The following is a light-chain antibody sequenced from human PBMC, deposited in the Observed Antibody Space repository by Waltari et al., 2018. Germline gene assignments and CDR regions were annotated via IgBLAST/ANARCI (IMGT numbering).Light chain of an antibody. Sequence: QSALAQPASVSGSPGQSITISCTGTDSDIGAYNYVSWYQQHPGIAPKLLLYDVSDRPAGFSDRFSGSKSGKTASLTISVLQPEDAADYYCSSYTRRNTVIFGGGTTLTVV. CDR3: SSYTRRNTVI. CDR2: DVS. V-gene: IGLV2-14*03. CDR1: DSDIGAYNY. J-gene: IGLJ2*01.